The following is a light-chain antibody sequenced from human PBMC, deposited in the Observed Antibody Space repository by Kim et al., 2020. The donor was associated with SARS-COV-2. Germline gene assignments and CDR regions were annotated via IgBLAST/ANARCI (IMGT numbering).Light chain of an antibody. CDR2: AAS. CDR3: QKYDSVPWT. CDR1: QDISNY. Sequence: ASVGDRVTITCRASQDISNYLAWYQQKPGKAPKLLIYAASSLQSGVPSRFGGSGSGTDFTLTITSLQPEDVATYYCQKYDSVPWTFGPGTKVDIK. J-gene: IGKJ1*01. V-gene: IGKV1-27*01.